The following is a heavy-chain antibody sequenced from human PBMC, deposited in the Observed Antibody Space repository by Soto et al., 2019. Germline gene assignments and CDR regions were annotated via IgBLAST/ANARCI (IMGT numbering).Heavy chain of an antibody. Sequence: SETLSLTCTVSGGSISSGGYYWSWICQHPGKGLEWIGYIYYSGSTYYNPSLKSRVTISVDTSKNQFSLKLSSVTAADTAVYYCARENYDSSGYSAFDIWGQGTMVTVSS. CDR2: IYYSGST. J-gene: IGHJ3*02. CDR3: ARENYDSSGYSAFDI. D-gene: IGHD3-22*01. CDR1: GGSISSGGYY. V-gene: IGHV4-31*03.